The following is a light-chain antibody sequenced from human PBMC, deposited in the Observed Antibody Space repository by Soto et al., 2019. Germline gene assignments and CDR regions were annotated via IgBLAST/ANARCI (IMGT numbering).Light chain of an antibody. CDR2: KAS. Sequence: DILMTQSPSSLSASVGDRVTITCRASQTIGTSLAWYQQKPGKAPKLLIYKASSSESGVPSRFSGSGSGTEFTLTISSLQPDDFATYYCQEYNAYSVTFGGGTKVEIK. CDR3: QEYNAYSVT. V-gene: IGKV1-5*03. J-gene: IGKJ4*01. CDR1: QTIGTS.